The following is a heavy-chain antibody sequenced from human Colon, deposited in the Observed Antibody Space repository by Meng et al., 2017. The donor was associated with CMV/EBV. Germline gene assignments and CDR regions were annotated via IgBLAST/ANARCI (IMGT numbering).Heavy chain of an antibody. CDR2: INPKSGDT. J-gene: IGHJ4*02. CDR1: GYTFTDYI. V-gene: IGHV1-2*06. Sequence: CKASGYTFTDYIIHWVRQAPGQGLEWMGRINPKSGDTRYAHNFQGRATLTRDTSITTAYMELTGLTSNDTAIYYCAKDWSGGSCFDYRGQGTLVTVSS. D-gene: IGHD2-15*01. CDR3: AKDWSGGSCFDY.